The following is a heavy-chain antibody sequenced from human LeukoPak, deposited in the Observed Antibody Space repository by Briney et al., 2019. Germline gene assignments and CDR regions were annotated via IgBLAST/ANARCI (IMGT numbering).Heavy chain of an antibody. CDR3: AREGMSEQQLVPANWFDP. CDR2: INPNSGGT. Sequence: ASVKVSCKASGYTFTGYYMHWVRQAPGQGLEWMGRINPNSGGTNYAQKFQGRVTMTRDTSISTAYMELSRLRSDDTAVYYCAREGMSEQQLVPANWFDPWGQGTLVTVSS. CDR1: GYTFTGYY. D-gene: IGHD6-13*01. V-gene: IGHV1-2*06. J-gene: IGHJ5*02.